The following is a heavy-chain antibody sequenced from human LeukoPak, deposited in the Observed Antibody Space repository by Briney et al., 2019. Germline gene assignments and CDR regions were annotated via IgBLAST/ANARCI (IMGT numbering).Heavy chain of an antibody. D-gene: IGHD3-22*01. V-gene: IGHV1-18*01. Sequence: ASVRLSCTTSGYTFSSNGVNWGRQAPGQGLEWMGYISPYNGVADYAQKFQGRVTMTTDTSTSTAHMWMRGLTSDETAVYYCARGSGSDYDSSGYYLDWGQGTLVTVSS. CDR3: ARGSGSDYDSSGYYLD. CDR1: GYTFSSNG. J-gene: IGHJ4*02. CDR2: ISPYNGVA.